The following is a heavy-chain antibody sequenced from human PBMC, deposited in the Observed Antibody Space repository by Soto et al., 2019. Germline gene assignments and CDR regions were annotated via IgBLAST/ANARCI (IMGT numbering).Heavy chain of an antibody. J-gene: IGHJ4*02. Sequence: EVQLEESGGALVQPGGSLRLSCAASGFTFKTYNMNWVRQAPGKGLEWVSYIGTSGTPVHYADSVKGRFTISRDNAKNSLFLQMHSLRDEDTALYFCARDPSPDSSGWYYFDYWGQGTLVTVSS. CDR2: IGTSGTPV. D-gene: IGHD6-19*01. CDR1: GFTFKTYN. CDR3: ARDPSPDSSGWYYFDY. V-gene: IGHV3-48*02.